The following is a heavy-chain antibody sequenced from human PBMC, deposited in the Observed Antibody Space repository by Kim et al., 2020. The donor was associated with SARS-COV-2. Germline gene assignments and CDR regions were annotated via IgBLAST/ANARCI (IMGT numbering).Heavy chain of an antibody. V-gene: IGHV4-39*07. CDR3: ARGRSSSWSYFDY. D-gene: IGHD6-13*01. J-gene: IGHJ4*02. Sequence: CTPSLKSRVTISVDTSKNQFSLKLCSVTAADTAVYYCARGRSSSWSYFDYWGQGTLVTGSS.